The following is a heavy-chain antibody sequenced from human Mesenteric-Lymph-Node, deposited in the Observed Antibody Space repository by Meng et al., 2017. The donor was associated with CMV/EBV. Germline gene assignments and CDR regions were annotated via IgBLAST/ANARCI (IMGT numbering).Heavy chain of an antibody. CDR3: ARAQIQLWSNYYSYGMDV. J-gene: IGHJ6*02. V-gene: IGHV1-2*02. Sequence: SVKVSCKASGYTFTGYYMHWVRQAPGQGLEWMGWINPNSGGTNYAQKFQGRVTMTRDTSISTAYMELSRLRSDDTAVYYCARAQIQLWSNYYSYGMDVWGQGTTVTVSS. CDR1: GYTFTGYY. CDR2: INPNSGGT. D-gene: IGHD5-18*01.